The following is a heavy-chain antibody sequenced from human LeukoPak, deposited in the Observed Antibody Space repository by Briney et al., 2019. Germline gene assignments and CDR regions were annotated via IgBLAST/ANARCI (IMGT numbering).Heavy chain of an antibody. CDR1: GGTFSSYA. CDR2: IIPIFGTA. CDR3: AKDQIVVVAATDDYFDY. Sequence: ASVKVSCKASGGTFSSYAISWVRQAPGQGLEWMGGIIPIFGTANYAQKFQGRVTITADESTSTAYMELSSLRSEDTAVYYCAKDQIVVVAATDDYFDYWGQGTLVTVSS. D-gene: IGHD2-15*01. V-gene: IGHV1-69*13. J-gene: IGHJ4*02.